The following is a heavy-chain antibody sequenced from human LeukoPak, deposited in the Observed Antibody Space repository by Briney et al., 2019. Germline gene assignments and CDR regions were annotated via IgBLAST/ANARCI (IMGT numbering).Heavy chain of an antibody. CDR1: GGSISSYY. V-gene: IGHV4-59*01. CDR3: AREGYAYYFDY. D-gene: IGHD2-2*01. J-gene: IGHJ4*02. Sequence: SETLSLTCTVSGGSISSYYWSWIRQPPGKGLEWIGYIYYSGSTNYNPSLKSRVTISVDTSKNQFSLKLSSVTAADTAVYYCAREGYAYYFDYWGQGTLVTVSS. CDR2: IYYSGST.